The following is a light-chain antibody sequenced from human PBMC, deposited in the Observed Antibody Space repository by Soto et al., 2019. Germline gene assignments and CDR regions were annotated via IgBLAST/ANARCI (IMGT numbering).Light chain of an antibody. CDR1: SSDVGGYNY. CDR3: SSYTSSSTRV. J-gene: IGLJ3*02. Sequence: QSALTQPASVSGSPGQSITISCTGTSSDVGGYNYVSWYQQHPGKAPKLMIYEVSNRPSGVSNRFSGSKSGNTASLTISGRLAEDEADYYCSSYTSSSTRVFGGGTKLTVL. V-gene: IGLV2-14*01. CDR2: EVS.